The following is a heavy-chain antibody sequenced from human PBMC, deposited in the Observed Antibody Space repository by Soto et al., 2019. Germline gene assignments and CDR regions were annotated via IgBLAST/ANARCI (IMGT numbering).Heavy chain of an antibody. V-gene: IGHV4-34*08. J-gene: IGHJ6*02. CDR2: INQSGST. Sequence: SETLSLTCGVYGGTFSGYHWSWIRQAPGKGLEWIGEINQSGSTNYSPSLKSRVTMSEDTSKKQFSLKLNSVTAAETALYYCATRDSYYGMDFWGQGTTVTVSS. CDR1: GGTFSGYH. CDR3: ATRDSYYGMDF.